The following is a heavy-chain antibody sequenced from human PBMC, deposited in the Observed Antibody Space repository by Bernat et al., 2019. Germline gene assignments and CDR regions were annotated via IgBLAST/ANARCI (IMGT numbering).Heavy chain of an antibody. CDR2: IKQDGSEK. CDR3: ARRGCSYRYGMDV. Sequence: EVQLVESGGGLVQPGGSLRLSCAASGFTFSSYWMSWVRQAPGKGREWVANIKQDGSEKYYVDSVKGRFTISRDNAKNSLYLQMNSLRAEDTAVYYCARRGCSYRYGMDVWGQGTTVTVSS. V-gene: IGHV3-7*01. D-gene: IGHD5-18*01. J-gene: IGHJ6*02. CDR1: GFTFSSYW.